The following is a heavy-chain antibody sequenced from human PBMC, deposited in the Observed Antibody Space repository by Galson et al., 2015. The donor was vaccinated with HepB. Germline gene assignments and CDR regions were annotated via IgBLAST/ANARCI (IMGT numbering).Heavy chain of an antibody. V-gene: IGHV1-8*01. Sequence: SVKVSCKASGYTFTSYDINWVRQATGQGLEWMGWMNPNSGNTGYAQKFQGRVTMTRNTSISTAYMELSSLRSEDTAVYYCARVVPIGRRSSSLYYYYGMDVWGQGTTVTVSS. CDR2: MNPNSGNT. J-gene: IGHJ6*02. CDR3: ARVVPIGRRSSSLYYYYGMDV. D-gene: IGHD6-13*01. CDR1: GYTFTSYD.